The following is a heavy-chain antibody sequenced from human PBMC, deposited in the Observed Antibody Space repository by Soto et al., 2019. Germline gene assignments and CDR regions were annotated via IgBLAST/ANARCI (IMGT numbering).Heavy chain of an antibody. V-gene: IGHV3-9*01. Sequence: EVQLVESGGGLVQPGRSLRLSCAASGFTFDDYAMHWVRQAPGKGLEWVSGISWNSGSIGYADSVKGRFTISRDNAKNSLYLQMNSLRAEDTALYYCAKAYSGSHDAFDIWGQGTMVTVSS. CDR1: GFTFDDYA. CDR2: ISWNSGSI. CDR3: AKAYSGSHDAFDI. J-gene: IGHJ3*02. D-gene: IGHD1-26*01.